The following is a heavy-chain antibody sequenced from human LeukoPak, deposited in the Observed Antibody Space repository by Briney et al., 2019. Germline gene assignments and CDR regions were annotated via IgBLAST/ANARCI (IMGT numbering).Heavy chain of an antibody. J-gene: IGHJ4*02. D-gene: IGHD5-18*01. CDR2: ISSSGSTI. Sequence: PGGSLRLSCAASGFTFSSYEMNCVRQAPGKGLEWVSYISSSGSTISYADSVKGRFTISRDNAKNSLYLQMNSLRAEDTAVYYCARAKRGSYGFKYWGQGTLVTVSS. CDR1: GFTFSSYE. V-gene: IGHV3-48*03. CDR3: ARAKRGSYGFKY.